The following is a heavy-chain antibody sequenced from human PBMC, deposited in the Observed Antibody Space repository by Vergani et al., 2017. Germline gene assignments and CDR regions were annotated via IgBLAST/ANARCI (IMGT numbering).Heavy chain of an antibody. CDR2: ISARYPST. CDR1: GFTFSACP. Sequence: EVQLLQSGGGVIQPGGSVRLSCAASGFTFSACPMTWVRQAPGKGLEWVSAISARYPSTYYADSVKGRFTISRDNSKNMLYLQINSLRAEGTAVYYCARLSYDTTPYLQGGYDCWGQGTLVSVSS. CDR3: ARLSYDTTPYLQGGYDC. J-gene: IGHJ4*02. V-gene: IGHV3-23*01. D-gene: IGHD3-22*01.